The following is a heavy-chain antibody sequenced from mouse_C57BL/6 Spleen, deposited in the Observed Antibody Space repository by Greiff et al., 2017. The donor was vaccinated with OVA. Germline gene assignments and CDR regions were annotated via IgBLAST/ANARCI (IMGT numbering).Heavy chain of an antibody. V-gene: IGHV1-66*01. J-gene: IGHJ3*01. CDR2: IYPGSGNP. CDR3: ARSGYSNPSWFAY. Sequence: VQLQQSGPELVKPGASVKISCKASGYSFTSYYIHWVKQRPGQGLEWIGWIYPGSGNPKYNEKFKGKATLTADTSSSTAYMQLSSLTSEDSAVYYCARSGYSNPSWFAYWGQGTLVTVSA. CDR1: GYSFTSYY. D-gene: IGHD2-5*01.